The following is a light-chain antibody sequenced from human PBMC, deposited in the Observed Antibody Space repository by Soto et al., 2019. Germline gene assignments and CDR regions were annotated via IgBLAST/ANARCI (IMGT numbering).Light chain of an antibody. J-gene: IGLJ2*01. CDR2: ATN. Sequence: QSVLTQPPSVSGAPGQRVTISCTGGSSNIGAGYDVHWYQQLPGAAPKLLIFATNNRPSGVPDRFSGSKSVTSASLTITGLQAEDEADYHCQSFESTLSVVFGGGTKLTVL. CDR3: QSFESTLSVV. V-gene: IGLV1-40*01. CDR1: SSNIGAGYD.